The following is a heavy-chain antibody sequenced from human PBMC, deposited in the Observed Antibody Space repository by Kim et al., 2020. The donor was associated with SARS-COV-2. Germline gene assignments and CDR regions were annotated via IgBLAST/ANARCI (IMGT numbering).Heavy chain of an antibody. D-gene: IGHD6-13*01. CDR3: ARGGGGSSWYWYY. CDR1: EFTFSVFW. V-gene: IGHV3-7*01. Sequence: GGSLRLSCAASEFTFSVFWMTWVRHVPGKGLEWVANINKDGSEKYYLDSVKGRFTISRDNAEKSLYLQMNSLSAEDTAVYYCARGGGGSSWYWYYWGQGTLVTVSS. CDR2: INKDGSEK. J-gene: IGHJ4*02.